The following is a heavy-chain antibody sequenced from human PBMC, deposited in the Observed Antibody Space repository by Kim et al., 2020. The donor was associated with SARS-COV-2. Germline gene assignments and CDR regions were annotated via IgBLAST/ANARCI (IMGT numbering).Heavy chain of an antibody. D-gene: IGHD2-2*01. CDR3: AKGVWTSGPSCAWDCYLGD. CDR2: ISKDGNNK. CDR1: GFTFSTYA. V-gene: IGHV3-30*18. Sequence: GGSLRLSCAASGFTFSTYAMHWVRQAPGKGLEWVAVISKDGNNKYYADSVKGRFTISRDNSKNTLFLEMDSLGPEDTAVYHCAKGVWTSGPSCAWDCYLGDWGQGTLVTVSS. J-gene: IGHJ4*02.